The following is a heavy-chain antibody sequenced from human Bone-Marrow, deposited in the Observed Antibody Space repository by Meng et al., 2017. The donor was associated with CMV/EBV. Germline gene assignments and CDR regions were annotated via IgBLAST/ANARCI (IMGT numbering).Heavy chain of an antibody. V-gene: IGHV3-7*01. CDR2: IKQDGSEK. Sequence: GGSLRLSCAASGFTFSSYWMSWVRQAPGKGLEWVANIKQDGSEKYYVDSVKGRFTISRDNAKNSLYLQMNSLRAEDTAVYYCAKDMGPIVGGTGGPYVWGQGTLVTFSS. CDR1: GFTFSSYW. D-gene: IGHD1-26*01. J-gene: IGHJ4*02. CDR3: AKDMGPIVGGTGGPYV.